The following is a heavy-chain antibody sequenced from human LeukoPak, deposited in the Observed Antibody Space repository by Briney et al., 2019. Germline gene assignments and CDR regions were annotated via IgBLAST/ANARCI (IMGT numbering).Heavy chain of an antibody. J-gene: IGHJ4*02. V-gene: IGHV4-59*04. D-gene: IGHD1-26*01. CDR3: ATWGATHHYFDS. CDR2: IYYTGIT. CDR1: GDSISSDY. Sequence: SETLSLTCAVSGDSISSDYWSWVRQPPGEGLEWIGSIYYTGITYYNPSLKSRVTMSVDTSKNQFSLKLSSVTAADTAVYYCATWGATHHYFDSWGRGTLVAVSS.